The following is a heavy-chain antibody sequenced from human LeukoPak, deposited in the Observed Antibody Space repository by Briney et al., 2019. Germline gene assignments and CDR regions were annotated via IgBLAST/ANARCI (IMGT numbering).Heavy chain of an antibody. J-gene: IGHJ3*02. CDR1: GYTFTGYY. Sequence: ASVKVSCKASGYTFTGYYMHWVRQAPGQGLEWMGWINPNSGGTNYAQKFQGRVTMTRDTSISTAYMELSRLRSDDTAVYYCAREERVIVVVVAAPNICGAFDIWGQGTMVTVSS. CDR3: AREERVIVVVVAAPNICGAFDI. V-gene: IGHV1-2*02. CDR2: INPNSGGT. D-gene: IGHD2-15*01.